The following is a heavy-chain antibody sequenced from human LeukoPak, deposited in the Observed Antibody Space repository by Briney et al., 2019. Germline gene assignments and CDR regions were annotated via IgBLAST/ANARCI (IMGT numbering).Heavy chain of an antibody. CDR1: GFTFSSYW. J-gene: IGHJ4*02. D-gene: IGHD3-16*02. CDR2: IKQDGSEK. V-gene: IGHV3-7*01. CDR3: ARGIMITFGGVIADY. Sequence: GGSLRLSCAASGFTFSSYWMSWVRQAPGKGLEWVANIKQDGSEKYYVDSVKGRFTISRDNAKNSLYLQMNSLRAEDTAVYYCARGIMITFGGVIADYWGQGTLVTVSS.